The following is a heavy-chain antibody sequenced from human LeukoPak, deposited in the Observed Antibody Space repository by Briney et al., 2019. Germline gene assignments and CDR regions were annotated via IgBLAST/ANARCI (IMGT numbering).Heavy chain of an antibody. V-gene: IGHV1-69*13. CDR1: GGTFSSYA. CDR2: IIPIFGTA. D-gene: IGHD1-26*01. Sequence: SVKVSCKASGGTFSSYAISWVRQAPGHGLEWMGGIIPIFGTANYAQKFQGRVTITADESTSTAYMELSSLRSEDTAVYYCARGWELLQIAFDIWGQGTMVTVSS. J-gene: IGHJ3*02. CDR3: ARGWELLQIAFDI.